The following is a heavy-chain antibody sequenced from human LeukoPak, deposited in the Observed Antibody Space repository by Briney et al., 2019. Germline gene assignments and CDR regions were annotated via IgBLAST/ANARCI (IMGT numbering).Heavy chain of an antibody. V-gene: IGHV1-2*06. J-gene: IGHJ4*02. CDR1: GYTFTGYY. CDR2: INPNSGGT. D-gene: IGHD6-19*01. CDR3: ARLSSGSGWPFDY. Sequence: ASVKVSCKASGYTFTGYYMHWVRQAPGQGLEWMGRINPNSGGTNYAQKFQGRVTMTRDTSISTAYMELSRLRSDDTAVYYCARLSSGSGWPFDYWGQGTPVTVSS.